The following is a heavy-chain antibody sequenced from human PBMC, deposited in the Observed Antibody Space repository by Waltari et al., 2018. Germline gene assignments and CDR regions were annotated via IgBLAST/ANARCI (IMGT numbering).Heavy chain of an antibody. V-gene: IGHV1-69*04. CDR2: IIPIFGIA. D-gene: IGHD2-15*01. CDR1: GGTFSSYA. J-gene: IGHJ4*02. Sequence: QVQPVQSGAEVKKPGSSVKVSCKASGGTFSSYAISWVRQAPGQGLEWMGRIIPIFGIANYAQKFQGRVTITADKSTSTAYMELSSLRSEDTAVYYCARELDYCSGGSRYSGYWGQGTLVTVSS. CDR3: ARELDYCSGGSRYSGY.